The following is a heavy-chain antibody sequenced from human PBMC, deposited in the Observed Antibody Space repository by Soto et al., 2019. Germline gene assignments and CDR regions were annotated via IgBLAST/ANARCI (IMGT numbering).Heavy chain of an antibody. CDR3: ARNSFRHTAMVSRWFDP. CDR2: IYHSGST. CDR1: SGSISSSNW. J-gene: IGHJ5*02. V-gene: IGHV4-4*02. Sequence: PSETLSFTCAVSSGSISSSNWWSWVRQPPGKGLEWIGEIYHSGSTNYNPSLKSRVTISVDKSKNQFSLKLSSVTAADTAVYLWARNSFRHTAMVSRWFDPCGQGTLVTASS. D-gene: IGHD5-18*01.